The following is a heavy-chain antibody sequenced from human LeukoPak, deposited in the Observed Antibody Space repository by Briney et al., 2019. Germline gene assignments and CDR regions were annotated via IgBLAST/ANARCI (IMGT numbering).Heavy chain of an antibody. V-gene: IGHV1-8*03. J-gene: IGHJ4*02. CDR1: GYTFSSYD. D-gene: IGHD2-2*01. CDR2: MNPKTGNT. Sequence: ASVKVSCKASGYTFSSYDINWVRQAAGQGLEWMGWMNPKTGNTGFSQKFQGGVTITRDTSISTAYMELSRLTSEDTGVYYCTRGLPRDGLVVIAAANEYWGQGSLVTVSS. CDR3: TRGLPRDGLVVIAAANEY.